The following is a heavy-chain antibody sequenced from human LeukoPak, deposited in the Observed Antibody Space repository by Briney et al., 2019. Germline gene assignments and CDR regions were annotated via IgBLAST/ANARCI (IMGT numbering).Heavy chain of an antibody. Sequence: SETLSLTCTVSGGSISNYYWNWIRQPPGKGLEWIGYIYYTGNTNYNPSLKSRVTISVDTSKNQFSLKLSSVTAADTAVYYCASTGLRYFDWLSSPNYFDYWGQGTLVTVSS. CDR1: GGSISNYY. CDR3: ASTGLRYFDWLSSPNYFDY. CDR2: IYYTGNT. J-gene: IGHJ4*02. V-gene: IGHV4-59*08. D-gene: IGHD3-9*01.